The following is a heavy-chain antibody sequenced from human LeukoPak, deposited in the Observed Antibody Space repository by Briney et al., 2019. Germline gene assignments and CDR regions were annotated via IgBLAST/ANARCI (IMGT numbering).Heavy chain of an antibody. CDR1: GFTFSTYS. CDR3: ARGTTYYYDSSGYY. D-gene: IGHD3-22*01. V-gene: IGHV3-21*04. Sequence: GGSLRLSCAASGFTFSTYSMNWVRQAPGRGLEWVSSISGSSSYIYYADSVKGRFTVSRDNAKNSLYLQMNSLRAEDTAVYYCARGTTYYYDSSGYYWGQGTLVTVSS. CDR2: ISGSSSYI. J-gene: IGHJ4*02.